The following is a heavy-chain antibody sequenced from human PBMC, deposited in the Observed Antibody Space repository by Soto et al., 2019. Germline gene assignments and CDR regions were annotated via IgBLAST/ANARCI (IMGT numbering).Heavy chain of an antibody. Sequence: SETLSLTCTVSCGSISSGGYYWSWIRQHPGKGLEWIGYIYYSGSTYYNPSLKSRVTISVDTSKNQFSLKLSSVTAADTAVYYCARDLSNSINWFGPWGQGTLVTVSS. D-gene: IGHD3-3*02. J-gene: IGHJ5*02. CDR1: CGSISSGGYY. V-gene: IGHV4-31*03. CDR2: IYYSGST. CDR3: ARDLSNSINWFGP.